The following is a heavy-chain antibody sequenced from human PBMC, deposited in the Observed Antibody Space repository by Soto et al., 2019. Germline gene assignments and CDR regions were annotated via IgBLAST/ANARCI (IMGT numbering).Heavy chain of an antibody. CDR3: AMIGLFYQLDY. J-gene: IGHJ4*02. CDR2: INPNSGDT. Sequence: QVQLVQSGAEVKKPGASVKVSCKASGYTFTGYYMHWVRQAPGQGLEWMGWINPNSGDTNYAQKFQGRVTMTRDTSISTAYMELSRLRSDDTAVYYCAMIGLFYQLDYWGQGTLVTVSS. CDR1: GYTFTGYY. V-gene: IGHV1-2*02. D-gene: IGHD3-22*01.